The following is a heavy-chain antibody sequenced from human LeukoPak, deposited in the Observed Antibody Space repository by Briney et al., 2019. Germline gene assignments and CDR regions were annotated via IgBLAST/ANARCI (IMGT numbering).Heavy chain of an antibody. D-gene: IGHD5-18*01. J-gene: IGHJ6*02. Sequence: PGGSLRLSCAASGLTFSSYGMHWVRQAPGKGLGWVAFIRYDGSNKYYADSVKGRFTISRDNSKNTLYLQMNSLRAEDTAVYYCAKDLGRIQRYYYYYGMDVWGQGTTVTVSS. CDR2: IRYDGSNK. V-gene: IGHV3-30*02. CDR3: AKDLGRIQRYYYYYGMDV. CDR1: GLTFSSYG.